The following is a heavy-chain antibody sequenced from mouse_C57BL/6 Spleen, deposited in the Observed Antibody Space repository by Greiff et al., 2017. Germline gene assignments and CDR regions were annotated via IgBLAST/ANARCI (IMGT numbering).Heavy chain of an antibody. Sequence: QVQLKESGPGLVAPSQSLSITCTASGFSFTSYAISWVRQPPGKGLEWLGIIRTGGGTNYNSDLKSRLSISKDNSNSQVFLKLNRLHTDDTARYYGAGRGSAVVDYDLDYWGQGTSLTVSS. CDR1: GFSFTSYA. CDR3: AGRGSAVVDYDLDY. CDR2: IRTGGGT. V-gene: IGHV2-9-1*01. D-gene: IGHD1-1*01. J-gene: IGHJ4*01.